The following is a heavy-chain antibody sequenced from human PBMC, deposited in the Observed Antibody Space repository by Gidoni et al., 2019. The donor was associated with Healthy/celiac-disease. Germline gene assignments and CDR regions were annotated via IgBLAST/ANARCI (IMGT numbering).Heavy chain of an antibody. CDR1: GYTPTELS. Sequence: GASVKVSCKVSGYTPTELSMHWVRQAHGKGREWMGGFDPEDGETIYAQKFQGRVTMTEDTSTDTAYMELSSLRSEETAVYYCATEVAAAGRPHLYFDLWGRGTLVTVSS. V-gene: IGHV1-24*01. CDR3: ATEVAAAGRPHLYFDL. D-gene: IGHD6-13*01. CDR2: FDPEDGET. J-gene: IGHJ2*01.